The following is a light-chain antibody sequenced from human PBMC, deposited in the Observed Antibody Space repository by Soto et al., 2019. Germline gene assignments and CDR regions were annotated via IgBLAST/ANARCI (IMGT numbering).Light chain of an antibody. CDR1: QGIRND. Sequence: AIPMTQSPSSLSASVGDRVTITCRASQGIRNDLGWYQQKPGKAPKLLIYGVSSLESGVPSRFSGSGSGTDFTLTIGSLQPEDFATYYCLQDYDYPFTFGQGTKVEIK. CDR2: GVS. CDR3: LQDYDYPFT. J-gene: IGKJ2*01. V-gene: IGKV1-6*01.